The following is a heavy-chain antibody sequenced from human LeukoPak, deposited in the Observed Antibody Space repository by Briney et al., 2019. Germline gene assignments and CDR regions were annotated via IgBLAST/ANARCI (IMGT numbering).Heavy chain of an antibody. CDR2: IIPIFGTA. CDR1: GGTFISYA. J-gene: IGHJ4*02. CDR3: ARGPEDYYDSSGYYQYYFDY. D-gene: IGHD3-22*01. V-gene: IGHV1-69*13. Sequence: ASVKVSCKASGGTFISYAISWVRQAPGQGLEWMGGIIPIFGTANYAQKFQGRVTITADESTSTAYMELSSLRSEDTAVYYCARGPEDYYDSSGYYQYYFDYWGQGTLVTVSS.